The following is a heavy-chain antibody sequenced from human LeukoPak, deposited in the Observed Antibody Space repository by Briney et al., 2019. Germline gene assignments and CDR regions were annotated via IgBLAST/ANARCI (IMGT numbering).Heavy chain of an antibody. Sequence: GESLKISCKGSGYSFTSYWIGWVRQMPGKGLEWIGIIYPGDSDTRYSPSFQGQVTISADKSISTAYLQWSSLKASDTAMYYCARQEDYYDSSGYLAIDYWGQGTLVTVSS. CDR1: GYSFTSYW. J-gene: IGHJ4*02. D-gene: IGHD3-22*01. CDR2: IYPGDSDT. CDR3: ARQEDYYDSSGYLAIDY. V-gene: IGHV5-51*01.